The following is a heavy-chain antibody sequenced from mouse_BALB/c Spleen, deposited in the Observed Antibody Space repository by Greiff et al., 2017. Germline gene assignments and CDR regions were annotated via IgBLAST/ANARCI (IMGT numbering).Heavy chain of an antibody. V-gene: IGHV5-17*02. D-gene: IGHD1-3*01. CDR1: GFTFSSFG. CDR3: ARLSGDY. CDR2: ISSGSSTI. Sequence: EVQRVESGGGLVQPGGSRKLSCAASGFTFSSFGMHWVRQAPEKGLEWVAYISSGSSTIYYADTVKGRFTISRDNPKNTLFLQMTSLRSEDTAMYYCARLSGDYWGQGTTLTVSS. J-gene: IGHJ2*01.